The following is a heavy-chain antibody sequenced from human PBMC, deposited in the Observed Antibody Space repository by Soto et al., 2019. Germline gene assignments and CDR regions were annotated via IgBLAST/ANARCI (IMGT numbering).Heavy chain of an antibody. CDR2: IAACNGNT. J-gene: IGHJ4*02. Sequence: ASVKVSCKASGYTFTDSAIHWVRQAPGQRLEWLGWIAACNGNTKYSQNFQGRVTMTRDTSTTTAYMELSSLRSDDTAVYYCAKGSRLCPPDYWGQGTLVTVSS. V-gene: IGHV1-3*01. CDR1: GYTFTDSA. D-gene: IGHD6-19*01. CDR3: AKGSRLCPPDY.